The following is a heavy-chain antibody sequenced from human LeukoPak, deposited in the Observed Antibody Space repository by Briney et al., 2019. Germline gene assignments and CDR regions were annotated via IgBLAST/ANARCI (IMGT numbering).Heavy chain of an antibody. CDR1: GGSISTSSYY. V-gene: IGHV4-39*01. J-gene: IGHJ4*02. Sequence: SETLSLTCTVSGGSISTSSYYWGWIRQPPVKGLEWIGTIYYSGSTYYNPSLKSRVTISVDTSNQFSLKLSSVTAADTAVYYCASIPLYSSSWYFDNWGQGTLVTVSS. CDR3: ASIPLYSSSWYFDN. D-gene: IGHD2-2*01. CDR2: IYYSGST.